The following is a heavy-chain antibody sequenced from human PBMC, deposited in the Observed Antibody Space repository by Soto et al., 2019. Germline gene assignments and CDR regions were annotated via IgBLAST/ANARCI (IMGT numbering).Heavy chain of an antibody. V-gene: IGHV3-48*01. CDR1: GFMFSSYS. D-gene: IGHD3-22*01. J-gene: IGHJ5*02. CDR3: AREGGYYDSSGYIGTGFDP. CDR2: ISSSSSTI. Sequence: PGGSLRLSCAASGFMFSSYSMNWVRQAPGKGLEWVSYISSSSSTIYYADSVKGRFTISRDNAQNSLYLQMNSLRAEDTAVYYCAREGGYYDSSGYIGTGFDPWGQGTLVTVSS.